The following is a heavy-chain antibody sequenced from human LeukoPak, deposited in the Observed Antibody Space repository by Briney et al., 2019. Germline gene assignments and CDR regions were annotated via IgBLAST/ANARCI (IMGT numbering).Heavy chain of an antibody. J-gene: IGHJ5*01. Sequence: PSETLSLTCAVSGYSISSGYYWGWIRQPPGKGLEWIGSIYHSGSTYYNPSLKSRVTISVDTSKNQFSLKLISVTSADTAGYYWASRGATIDSGGKETLATFP. CDR1: GYSISSGYY. D-gene: IGHD1-26*01. CDR2: IYHSGST. V-gene: IGHV4-38-2*01. CDR3: ASRGATIDS.